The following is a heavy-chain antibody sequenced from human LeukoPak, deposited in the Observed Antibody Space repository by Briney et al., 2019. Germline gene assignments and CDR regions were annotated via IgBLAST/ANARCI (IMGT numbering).Heavy chain of an antibody. CDR1: GDSITSSNYY. CDR3: AREVEMATSLFDY. CDR2: SFNRGST. V-gene: IGHV4-39*07. D-gene: IGHD5-24*01. J-gene: IGHJ4*02. Sequence: SETVSLTCTVSGDSITSSNYYWGWIRQPPGKGLEWIGSSFNRGSTHYNPSLKSRVTISVDTSKNQFSLKLSSVTAADTAVYYCAREVEMATSLFDYWGQGTLVTVSS.